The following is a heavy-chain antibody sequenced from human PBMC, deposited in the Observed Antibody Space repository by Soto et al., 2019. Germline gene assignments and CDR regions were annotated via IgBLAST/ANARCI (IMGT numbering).Heavy chain of an antibody. V-gene: IGHV3-30*18. D-gene: IGHD3-22*01. CDR2: ISYDGSNK. J-gene: IGHJ4*02. CDR1: GFTFSSYG. Sequence: PGESLKISCAASGFTFSSYGMHWVRQAPGKGLEWVAVISYDGSNKYYADSVKGRFTISRDNSKNTLYLQMNSLRAEDTAVYYFAKAHSITMIVERGPFDYWGQGTLVTVSS. CDR3: AKAHSITMIVERGPFDY.